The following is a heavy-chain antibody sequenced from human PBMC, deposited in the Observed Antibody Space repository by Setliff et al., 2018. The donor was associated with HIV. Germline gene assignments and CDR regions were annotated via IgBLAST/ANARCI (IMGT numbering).Heavy chain of an antibody. CDR2: IYYDGTT. CDR1: GGSVSGYF. Sequence: SETLSLTCTVSGGSVSGYFWSWIRQPPGRGLEWIGYIYYDGTTTSNPSLKSRVTISVTTSKNQFSLKLSSVTAADTALYFCARATFGSTSSGINYYMDVWGKGTTVTVSS. D-gene: IGHD3-10*01. J-gene: IGHJ6*03. CDR3: ARATFGSTSSGINYYMDV. V-gene: IGHV4-59*02.